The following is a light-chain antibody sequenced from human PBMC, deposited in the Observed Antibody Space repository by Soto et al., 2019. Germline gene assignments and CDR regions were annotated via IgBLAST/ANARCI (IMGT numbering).Light chain of an antibody. CDR1: ESVSTF. CDR3: QQRSNWPWT. J-gene: IGKJ1*01. Sequence: EMVLTQSPATLSLSPGERATLSCRASESVSTFLAWYQKNPGQAPRLLIYEASSRATGIPARFSGGGSGTVFNLTISRLETEEFAVYYCQQRSNWPWTFGQGTQVEI. CDR2: EAS. V-gene: IGKV3-11*01.